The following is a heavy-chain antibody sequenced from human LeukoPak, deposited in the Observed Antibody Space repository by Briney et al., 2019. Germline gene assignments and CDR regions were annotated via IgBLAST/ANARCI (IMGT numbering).Heavy chain of an antibody. Sequence: GASVKVSCKTSGATINYIHWMRQAPGQGLEWMGWINSNIGGTSFAQIFRGRVSMTRDTSSTTVYMELSSLKSDATAVYYCASGLNTSGGFDLWGQGTMVTVSS. V-gene: IGHV1-2*02. CDR2: INSNIGGT. D-gene: IGHD2-15*01. CDR1: GATINY. CDR3: ASGLNTSGGFDL. J-gene: IGHJ3*01.